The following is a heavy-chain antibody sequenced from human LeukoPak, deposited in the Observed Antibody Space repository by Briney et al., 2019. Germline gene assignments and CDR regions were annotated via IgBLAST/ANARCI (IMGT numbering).Heavy chain of an antibody. CDR2: INPKSGGT. V-gene: IGHV1-2*02. CDR3: ARSPSNYYPYFFDY. D-gene: IGHD3-10*01. J-gene: IGHJ4*02. Sequence: ASLKVSCKSSGDTFTGYYMHWVRQAPGQGLEWMGWINPKSGGTKYAQKFQGRVTVTRDTPISTAYMELSRLRSDDTAVYYCARSPSNYYPYFFDYWGQGTLVTVSS. CDR1: GDTFTGYY.